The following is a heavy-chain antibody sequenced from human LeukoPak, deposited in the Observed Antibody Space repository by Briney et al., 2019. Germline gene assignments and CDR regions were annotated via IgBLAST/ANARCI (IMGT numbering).Heavy chain of an antibody. CDR1: GGSISSSSYY. Sequence: PSETLSLTCTVSGGSISSSSYYWGWIRQPPGKGLEWIGSIYYSGSTYYNPSLKSRVTISVDTSKNQFSLKLSSVTAADTAVYYCASNGYSSGWYGTFDYWGQGTLVTVSS. D-gene: IGHD6-19*01. J-gene: IGHJ4*02. V-gene: IGHV4-39*01. CDR2: IYYSGST. CDR3: ASNGYSSGWYGTFDY.